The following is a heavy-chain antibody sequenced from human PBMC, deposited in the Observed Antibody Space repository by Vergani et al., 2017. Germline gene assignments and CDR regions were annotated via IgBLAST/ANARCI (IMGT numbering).Heavy chain of an antibody. D-gene: IGHD3-3*01. CDR2: ISSSSSTI. CDR3: ARENYDFWGGYSGGLPGYYMDV. CDR1: GFTFSSYS. Sequence: EVQLVESGGGLVQPGGSLRLSCAASGFTFSSYSMNWVRQAPGKGLEWVSYISSSSSTIYYADSVKGRFTISRDNAKNSLYLQMNSLRAGDTAVYYFARENYDFWGGYSGGLPGYYMDVWGKGTTVTVSS. J-gene: IGHJ6*03. V-gene: IGHV3-48*01.